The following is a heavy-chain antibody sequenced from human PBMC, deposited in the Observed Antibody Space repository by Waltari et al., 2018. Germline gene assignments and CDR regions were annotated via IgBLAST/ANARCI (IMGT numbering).Heavy chain of an antibody. CDR3: ARAIVGATTAGY. D-gene: IGHD1-26*01. V-gene: IGHV4-34*01. CDR1: GGSFSGYY. Sequence: QVQLQQWGAGLLKPSETLSLTCAVYGGSFSGYYWSWIRQHPGKGLEWIGEINHRPSTTDNASLKSRVTTSVYTSNNQFSLKLCSVTAADTAVYYCARAIVGATTAGYWGQGTLVTVSS. J-gene: IGHJ4*02. CDR2: INHRPST.